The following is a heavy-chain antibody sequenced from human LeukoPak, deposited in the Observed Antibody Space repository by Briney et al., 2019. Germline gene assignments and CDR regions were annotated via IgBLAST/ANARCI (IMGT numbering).Heavy chain of an antibody. CDR1: GFTFSGSA. J-gene: IGHJ4*02. Sequence: GGSLRLSCAASGFTFSGSAMSWVRQAPGEGLEWVSLISYSGANSYYTDSVRGRFTISRDNSKNTLYLQMNSLRAEDTAVYYCARDADSWGQGTLVTVSS. V-gene: IGHV3-23*01. CDR2: ISYSGANS. CDR3: ARDADS.